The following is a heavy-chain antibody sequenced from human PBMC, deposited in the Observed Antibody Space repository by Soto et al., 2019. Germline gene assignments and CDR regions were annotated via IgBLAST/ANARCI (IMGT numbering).Heavy chain of an antibody. Sequence: SETLSLTCSVAGDSITNGYCYWSWIRKHPGKGLEWIGYIYYSGSAYYNPSFKSRATISVDTSENQFSLKLTSVTAADTAMYYCARAKLVPAYWEWFDPWGQGTLVTVSS. V-gene: IGHV4-31*03. J-gene: IGHJ5*02. CDR2: IYYSGSA. CDR3: ARAKLVPAYWEWFDP. CDR1: GDSITNGYCY. D-gene: IGHD2-2*01.